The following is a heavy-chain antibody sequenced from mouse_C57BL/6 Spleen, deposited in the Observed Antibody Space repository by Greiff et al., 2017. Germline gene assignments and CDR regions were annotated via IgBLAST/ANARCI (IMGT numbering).Heavy chain of an antibody. J-gene: IGHJ3*01. CDR3: ARGSSGYEAWFAY. Sequence: VQLQQSGAELARPGASVKLSCKASGYTFTSYGISWVKQRTGQGLEWIGEIYPRSGNTYYNEKFKGKATLTADKSSSTAYMELRSLTSEDSAVYFCARGSSGYEAWFAYWGQGTLVTVSA. V-gene: IGHV1-81*01. D-gene: IGHD3-2*02. CDR1: GYTFTSYG. CDR2: IYPRSGNT.